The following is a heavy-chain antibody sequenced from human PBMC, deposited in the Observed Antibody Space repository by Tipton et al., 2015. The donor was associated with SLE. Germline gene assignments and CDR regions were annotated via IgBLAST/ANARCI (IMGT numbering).Heavy chain of an antibody. D-gene: IGHD6-19*01. V-gene: IGHV4-30-2*01. Sequence: TLSLTCSVSGGSITSSGYSLSWVRQPPGKGLEWIGYIYHRGNTYYNPSLKSRVTISVDRSRNQFSLILTSVTAADTAVYYCASEILRDYGSAWGPDYWGQGTLVSVSS. CDR2: IYHRGNT. J-gene: IGHJ4*02. CDR1: GGSITSSGYS. CDR3: ASEILRDYGSAWGPDY.